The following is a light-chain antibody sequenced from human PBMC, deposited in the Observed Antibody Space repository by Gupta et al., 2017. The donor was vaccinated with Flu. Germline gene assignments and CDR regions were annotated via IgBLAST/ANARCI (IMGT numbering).Light chain of an antibody. V-gene: IGKV3-11*01. CDR3: QQRNDWPLT. Sequence: ETVLTQSPATLSLSPGERATLSCRASQSVKNYLAWYQQKPGHAPRLLIYDVTNRATGTPARFTASGSGTDFTLTISSLEPEDSAVYYCQQRNDWPLTFGGGTKVEIK. J-gene: IGKJ4*01. CDR1: QSVKNY. CDR2: DVT.